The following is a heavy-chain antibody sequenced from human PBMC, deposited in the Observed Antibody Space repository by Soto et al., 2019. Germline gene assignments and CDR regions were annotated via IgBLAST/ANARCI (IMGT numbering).Heavy chain of an antibody. V-gene: IGHV1-2*04. D-gene: IGHD3-22*01. Sequence: ASVKVSCKASGYTFTGYYMHWVRQAPGQWLEWMGWINPNSGGTNYAQKFQGWVTMTRDTSISTAYMELSRLRSDDTAVYYCARDYDSSGYGPFDYWGQGTLVTVSS. CDR2: INPNSGGT. J-gene: IGHJ4*02. CDR3: ARDYDSSGYGPFDY. CDR1: GYTFTGYY.